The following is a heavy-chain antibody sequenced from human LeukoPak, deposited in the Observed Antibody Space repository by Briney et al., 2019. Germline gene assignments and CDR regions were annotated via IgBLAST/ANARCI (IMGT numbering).Heavy chain of an antibody. CDR2: ISWNSGSI. Sequence: PGGSLRLSCAASGFTFDDYAMHWVRQAPGKGLEWVSGISWNSGSIGYADSVKGRFTISRDNAKNSLYLQMNSLRAEDTALYYCAKARNNLIDYWGQGTLVTVSS. CDR1: GFTFDDYA. D-gene: IGHD1-14*01. CDR3: AKARNNLIDY. V-gene: IGHV3-9*01. J-gene: IGHJ4*02.